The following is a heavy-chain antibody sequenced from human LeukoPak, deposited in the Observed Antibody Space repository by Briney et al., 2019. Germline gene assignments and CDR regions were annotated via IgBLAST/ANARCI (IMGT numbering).Heavy chain of an antibody. V-gene: IGHV3-49*04. D-gene: IGHD3-10*01. J-gene: IGHJ4*02. CDR3: TRVVVRENVGFDY. CDR1: GFTFGDYA. Sequence: PGGSLRLSCTASGFTFGDYAMSWVRQAPGKGLEWVGFIRSKAYGGTTEYAASVKGRFTISRDDSKSIAYLQMNSLKTEDTAVYYCTRVVVRENVGFDYWGQGTLVTVSS. CDR2: IRSKAYGGTT.